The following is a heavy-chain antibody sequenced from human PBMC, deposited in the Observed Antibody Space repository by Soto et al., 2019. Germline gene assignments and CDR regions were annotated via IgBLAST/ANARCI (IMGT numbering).Heavy chain of an antibody. J-gene: IGHJ3*02. CDR2: MNPNRGNT. Sequence: QVQLVQSGAEVKKPGASVKVSCKASGYTFTSYDINWVRQATGQGLEWMGWMNPNRGNTGYAQKFPGRGSMNQNTSRNKAYLGLKRLGSEDTGGYYCVRGGYWVDAFGIWGQGTMVTVSS. D-gene: IGHD2-15*01. CDR3: VRGGYWVDAFGI. V-gene: IGHV1-8*01. CDR1: GYTFTSYD.